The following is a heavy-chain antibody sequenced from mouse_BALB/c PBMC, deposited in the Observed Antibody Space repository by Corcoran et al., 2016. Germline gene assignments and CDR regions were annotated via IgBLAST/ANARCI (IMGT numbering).Heavy chain of an antibody. CDR1: GYTFTSYV. J-gene: IGHJ4*01. D-gene: IGHD1-1*01. CDR2: INPYNDGT. CDR3: GGSLRGYAMDY. Sequence: EVQLQRSGPELVKPGASVKMSCKASGYTFTSYVMHWVKQKPGQGLEWIGYINPYNDGTKYNEKFKGKATLTSDKSSSTAYMELSSLTSEDSAVYYCGGSLRGYAMDYWGQGTSVTVSS. V-gene: IGHV1S136*01.